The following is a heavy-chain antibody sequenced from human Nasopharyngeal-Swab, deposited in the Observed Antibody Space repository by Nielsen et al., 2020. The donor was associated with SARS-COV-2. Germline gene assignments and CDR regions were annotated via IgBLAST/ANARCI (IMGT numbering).Heavy chain of an antibody. CDR2: MNPNSGNT. J-gene: IGHJ4*02. Sequence: ASVKVSCKASGYTFTSYDINWVRQATGQGLEWMGWMNPNSGNTGYAQKFQGRVTMPRNTSISTAYMELSSLRSEDTAVYYCARVSPLPYSSSWYYFDYWGQGALVTVSS. CDR1: GYTFTSYD. D-gene: IGHD6-13*01. CDR3: ARVSPLPYSSSWYYFDY. V-gene: IGHV1-8*01.